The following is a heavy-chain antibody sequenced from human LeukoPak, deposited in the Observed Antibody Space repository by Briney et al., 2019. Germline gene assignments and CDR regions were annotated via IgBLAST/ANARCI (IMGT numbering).Heavy chain of an antibody. D-gene: IGHD6-13*01. CDR3: AKADSIAAAGGIDY. V-gene: IGHV3-9*01. CDR2: ISWNSGSI. J-gene: IGHJ4*02. Sequence: PGRSLRLSCAASGFTFDDYAMHWGPQAPGKGLERVSGISWNSGSIGYADSARVRFTFSRDNAKNSVYLRMNCLKAEVTALYYCAKADSIAAAGGIDYWGQGTLVTVSS. CDR1: GFTFDDYA.